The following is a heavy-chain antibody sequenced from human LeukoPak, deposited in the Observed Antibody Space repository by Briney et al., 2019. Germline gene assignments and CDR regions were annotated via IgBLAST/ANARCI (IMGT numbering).Heavy chain of an antibody. CDR1: GYTFTSYD. Sequence: ASVKVSCKASGYTFTSYDINWARQATGQGLEWMGWMNPNSGNTGYAQKFQGRVTMTRNTSISTAYMELSSLRSEDTAVYYCARVVLAQYYYYYYGMDVWGQGTTVTVSS. V-gene: IGHV1-8*01. J-gene: IGHJ6*02. CDR3: ARVVLAQYYYYYYGMDV. CDR2: MNPNSGNT.